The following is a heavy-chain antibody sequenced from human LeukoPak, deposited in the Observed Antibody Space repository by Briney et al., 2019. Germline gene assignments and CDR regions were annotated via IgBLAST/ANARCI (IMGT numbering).Heavy chain of an antibody. CDR2: ISGSGGST. CDR3: AKDYVKALLWFGELSFDY. J-gene: IGHJ4*02. D-gene: IGHD3-10*01. Sequence: GGSLRLSCAASGFTFSSYAMSWVRQAPGKGLEWVSAISGSGGSTYYADSVKGRFTISRDNSKNTLYLQMNSLRAEDTAVYYCAKDYVKALLWFGELSFDYWGQGTLVTVSS. V-gene: IGHV3-23*01. CDR1: GFTFSSYA.